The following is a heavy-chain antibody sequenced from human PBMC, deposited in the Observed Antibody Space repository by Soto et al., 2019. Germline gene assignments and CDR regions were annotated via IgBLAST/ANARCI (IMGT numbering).Heavy chain of an antibody. V-gene: IGHV3-48*03. CDR1: GFTFSSYE. CDR2: ISSSGSTI. CDR3: ARDGGYSNYGPWWFDS. J-gene: IGHJ5*01. D-gene: IGHD4-4*01. Sequence: EVQLVESGGGLVQPGGSLRLSCAASGFTFSSYEMNWVRQAPGKGLEWVSYISSSGSTIYYADSVKGRFTISRDNAKNSLYLQMNSLRAEDTAVYYCARDGGYSNYGPWWFDSWGQGTLVTVSS.